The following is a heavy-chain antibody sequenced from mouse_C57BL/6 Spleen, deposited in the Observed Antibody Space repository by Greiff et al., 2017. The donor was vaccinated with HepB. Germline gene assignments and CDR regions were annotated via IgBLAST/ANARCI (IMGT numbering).Heavy chain of an antibody. CDR2: INPNNGGT. CDR3: ARSHYYGSRAYYAMDY. Sequence: VQLKQSGPELVKPGASVKISCKASGYTFTDYYMNWVKQSHGKSLEWIGDINPNNGGTSYNQKFKGKATLTVDKSSSTAYMELRSLTSEDSAVYYCARSHYYGSRAYYAMDYWGQGTSVTVSS. D-gene: IGHD1-1*01. V-gene: IGHV1-26*01. J-gene: IGHJ4*01. CDR1: GYTFTDYY.